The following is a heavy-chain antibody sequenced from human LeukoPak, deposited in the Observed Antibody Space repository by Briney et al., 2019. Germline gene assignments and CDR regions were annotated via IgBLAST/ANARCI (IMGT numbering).Heavy chain of an antibody. CDR1: GGSISTYS. J-gene: IGHJ6*02. CDR3: ARGSGRYYYYGVDV. D-gene: IGHD7-27*01. V-gene: IGHV4-59*01. CDR2: IYYSGST. Sequence: SETLSLTCTVSGGSISTYSWTWIRQPPGKGLEWIGNIYYSGSTNYNPSLKSRVTISIDTAKNQFSLQVRSVTAADTAVYYCARGSGRYYYYGVDVWGQGTTVAVSS.